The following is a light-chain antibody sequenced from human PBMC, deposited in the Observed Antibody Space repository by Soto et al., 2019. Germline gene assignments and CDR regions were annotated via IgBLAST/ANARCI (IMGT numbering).Light chain of an antibody. J-gene: IGKJ2*01. CDR3: QQYGSSPPYT. Sequence: EVVLTQSPGTLSLSPGERATLSCRASQSVRNNYLAWYQQKPGQSPRLLIFGSSDRATGIPDRFSGSGSGTDFTLTTSTLQPEDFAVYYCQQYGSSPPYTFGQGTKLEIK. CDR1: QSVRNNY. V-gene: IGKV3-20*01. CDR2: GSS.